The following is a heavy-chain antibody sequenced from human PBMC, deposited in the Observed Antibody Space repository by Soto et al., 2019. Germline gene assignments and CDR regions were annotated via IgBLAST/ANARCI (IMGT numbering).Heavy chain of an antibody. Sequence: QMQLVQSGPEVKKPGTSVKVSCKASGFTLTTSAVQWVRQARGQRLEWIGWIVVGSGNTNYGQKFQERLTITRDISTGTAYMELRSLRSEDTAVYYCAAGDYVRDGSYYYGMDVWGQGTTVTVSS. D-gene: IGHD3-10*02. CDR3: AAGDYVRDGSYYYGMDV. J-gene: IGHJ6*02. CDR1: GFTLTTSA. CDR2: IVVGSGNT. V-gene: IGHV1-58*01.